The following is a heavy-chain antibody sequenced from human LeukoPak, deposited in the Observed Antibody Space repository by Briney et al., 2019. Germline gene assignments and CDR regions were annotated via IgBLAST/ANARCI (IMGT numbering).Heavy chain of an antibody. Sequence: PSETLSLTCTVSGGSFSSFYWSWIRQPPGKGLEWIGYVHFSGSTKYNPSLESRVTISLDTFKSQYSLILSSVTAADTAVYYCANSRVYSNSGRFYFGYWGQGALVTVSS. D-gene: IGHD2/OR15-2a*01. V-gene: IGHV4-59*01. J-gene: IGHJ4*02. CDR3: ANSRVYSNSGRFYFGY. CDR1: GGSFSSFY. CDR2: VHFSGST.